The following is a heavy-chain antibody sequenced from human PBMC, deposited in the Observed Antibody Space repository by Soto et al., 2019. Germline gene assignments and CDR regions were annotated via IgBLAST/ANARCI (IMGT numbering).Heavy chain of an antibody. D-gene: IGHD3-16*01. V-gene: IGHV3-23*01. J-gene: IGHJ4*02. CDR3: ARDGVLWGEHDYSDL. CDR1: GFTFNTYA. CDR2: INGGGTKT. Sequence: VHLLESGGDLVQPGGSLRLSCAASGFTFNTYAMSWVRQAPGKGLEWISSINGGGTKTYYTDSVKGRFTIYRDNSENTVYLQLSSLSAEDTATYYCARDGVLWGEHDYSDLWGQGTLVIVSS.